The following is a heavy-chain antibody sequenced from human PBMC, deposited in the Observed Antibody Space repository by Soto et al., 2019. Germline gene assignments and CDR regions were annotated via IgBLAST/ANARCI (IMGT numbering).Heavy chain of an antibody. Sequence: QVQLVESGGGVVQPGRSLRLSCAASGFTFSSYGMHWVRQAPGKGLEWVAGISYDGSNKFYADSVKGRITISRDNSRNTLSLQMNSLRAEDTAVYYCAKDKTEYYDILTGYYDYFDYWGQGTLVTVSS. CDR3: AKDKTEYYDILTGYYDYFDY. CDR1: GFTFSSYG. D-gene: IGHD3-9*01. V-gene: IGHV3-30*18. J-gene: IGHJ4*02. CDR2: ISYDGSNK.